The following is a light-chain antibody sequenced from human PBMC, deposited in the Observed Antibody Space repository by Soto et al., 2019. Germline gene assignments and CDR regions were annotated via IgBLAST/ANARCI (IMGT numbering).Light chain of an antibody. J-gene: IGKJ1*01. V-gene: IGKV1-5*03. Sequence: DIQMTQSPSTLSASVGDRVTITCRPSQSISSWMAWYQQKPGQAPKLLIYKAPSLESGVPSRFSGSGSGTEFTLTISSLQPDDFATYYCQQYNTYWTFGQGTKVEIK. CDR1: QSISSW. CDR3: QQYNTYWT. CDR2: KAP.